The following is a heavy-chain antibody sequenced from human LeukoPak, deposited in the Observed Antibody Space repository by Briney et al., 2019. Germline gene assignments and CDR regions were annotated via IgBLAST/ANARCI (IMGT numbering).Heavy chain of an antibody. CDR1: GYSISSGYY. J-gene: IGHJ3*02. CDR2: IYHSGTS. CDR3: ARDLGRYYDRGTLSAFDI. Sequence: SETLSLTCTVSGYSISSGYYWGWIRQHPGRGLEWIGSIYHSGTSYYNPSLESRVTISVDTSKNQFSLNLSSVTAADTAVYYCARDLGRYYDRGTLSAFDIWGQGTMVTVSS. D-gene: IGHD3-9*01. V-gene: IGHV4-38-2*02.